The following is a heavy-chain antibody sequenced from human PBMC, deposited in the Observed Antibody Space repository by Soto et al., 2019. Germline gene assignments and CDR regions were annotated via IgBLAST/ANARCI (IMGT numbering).Heavy chain of an antibody. CDR3: APWRAAAGAGGEP. D-gene: IGHD6-13*01. V-gene: IGHV4-31*03. CDR2: IYHRGDT. Sequence: QVQLQESGPGLVKPSETLSLTCSVSGGSITSDPYYWNWIRQRPGKGLEWIGFIYHRGDTAYNPSPRRRVSRAVDTSKNQFALNLRSVTVAATAGYWWAPWRAAAGAGGEPGGQGPQGTVAS. CDR1: GGSITSDPYY. J-gene: IGHJ5*02.